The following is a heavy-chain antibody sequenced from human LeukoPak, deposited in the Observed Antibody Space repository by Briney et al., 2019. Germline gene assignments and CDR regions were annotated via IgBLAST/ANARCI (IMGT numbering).Heavy chain of an antibody. CDR1: GFTFSSYS. J-gene: IGHJ5*02. CDR2: ISSSSSNI. Sequence: GGSLRLSCAASGFTFSSYSMNWVRQAPGKGLEGVSSISSSSSNIYYVDSVKGRFTISRDNAKNSLYLQMNSLRAGDTAVYYCAKDPYSNYGVNWFDPWGQGTLVTVSS. V-gene: IGHV3-21*04. D-gene: IGHD4-17*01. CDR3: AKDPYSNYGVNWFDP.